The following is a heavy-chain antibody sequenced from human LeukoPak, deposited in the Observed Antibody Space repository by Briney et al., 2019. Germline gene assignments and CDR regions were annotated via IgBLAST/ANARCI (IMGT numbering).Heavy chain of an antibody. CDR3: ARALYCSSTSCHTAYYYYMDV. D-gene: IGHD2-2*02. CDR1: GGTFSSYA. J-gene: IGHJ6*03. Sequence: GASVKVSCKASGGTFSSYAISWVRQAPGQGLEWMGGIIPIFGTANYAQKFQGRVTITADESTSTAYMELSSLRSEDTAVYYCARALYCSSTSCHTAYYYYMDVWGKGTTVTVSS. V-gene: IGHV1-69*13. CDR2: IIPIFGTA.